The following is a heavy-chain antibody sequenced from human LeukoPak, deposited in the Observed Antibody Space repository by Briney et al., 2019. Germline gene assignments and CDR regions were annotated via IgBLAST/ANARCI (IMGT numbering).Heavy chain of an antibody. D-gene: IGHD3-22*01. V-gene: IGHV3-30*02. J-gene: IGHJ4*02. Sequence: GGSLRLSCAASGFTFSSYGMHWVRQAPGKGLEWVAFIRYDGSNKYYADSVKGRFTISRDNSKNTVYLQMNSLRVEDTAVYYCARDSGDSSGYYPGYWGQGTLVTVSS. CDR1: GFTFSSYG. CDR2: IRYDGSNK. CDR3: ARDSGDSSGYYPGY.